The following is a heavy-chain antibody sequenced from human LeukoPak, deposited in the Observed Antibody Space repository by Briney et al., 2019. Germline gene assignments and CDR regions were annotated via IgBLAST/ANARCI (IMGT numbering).Heavy chain of an antibody. V-gene: IGHV3-48*04. CDR2: ISHTGSTM. D-gene: IGHD3-10*01. CDR3: AIPPLSGTGSSRPLAGMDV. Sequence: GGSLRLSCAASGSSFSSYSMNWVRQAPGKGLEWVLYISHTGSTMSYADSVKGRFTISRDNARNSLYLQMNSLRAEDTAVYYCAIPPLSGTGSSRPLAGMDVWGQGTTVTVSS. J-gene: IGHJ6*02. CDR1: GSSFSSYS.